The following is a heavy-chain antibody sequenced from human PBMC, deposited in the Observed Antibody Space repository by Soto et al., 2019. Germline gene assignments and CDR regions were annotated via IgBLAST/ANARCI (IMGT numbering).Heavy chain of an antibody. CDR1: GFTFSSYA. CDR3: AKDYDFWSGYFNYYYYMDV. V-gene: IGHV3-23*01. CDR2: ISGSGGST. Sequence: VQLLESGGGLVQPGGSLRLSCAASGFTFSSYAMSWVRQAPGKGLEWVSAISGSGGSTYYADSVKGRFTISRDNSKNTLYLQMNSLRAEDTAVYYCAKDYDFWSGYFNYYYYMDVWGKGTTVTVSS. D-gene: IGHD3-3*01. J-gene: IGHJ6*03.